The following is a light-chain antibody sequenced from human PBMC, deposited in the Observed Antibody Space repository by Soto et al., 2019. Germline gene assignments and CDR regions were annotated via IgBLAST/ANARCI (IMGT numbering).Light chain of an antibody. J-gene: IGKJ4*01. Sequence: DIQMTQSPSTLSASVGDRVTITCRASQSINNWMAWYQVRPGRVPKLLIYKASTLESGVSSRFSGSGSGTEFTLTVSSLQPDDFATYYCQQYTTYPLTFGGGTTVEIK. CDR3: QQYTTYPLT. CDR1: QSINNW. CDR2: KAS. V-gene: IGKV1-5*03.